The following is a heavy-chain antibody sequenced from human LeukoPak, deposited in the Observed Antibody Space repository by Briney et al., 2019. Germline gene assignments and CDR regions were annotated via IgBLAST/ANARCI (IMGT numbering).Heavy chain of an antibody. CDR1: GFTFDDYA. J-gene: IGHJ4*02. D-gene: IGHD5-18*01. CDR3: AKGDTAMDPLGGFDY. CDR2: ISWNSGSI. V-gene: IGHV3-9*01. Sequence: PGGSLRLSCAASGFTFDDYAMHWVRQAPGKGLEWVSGISWNSGSIGYADSVKGRFTISRDNAKNSLYLQMNSLRAEDTALYYCAKGDTAMDPLGGFDYWGQGTLVTVSS.